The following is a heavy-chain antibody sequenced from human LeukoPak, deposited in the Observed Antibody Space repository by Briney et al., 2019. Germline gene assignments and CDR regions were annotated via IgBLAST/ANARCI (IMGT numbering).Heavy chain of an antibody. CDR3: AKDVGNDLTGYYNWFDP. Sequence: GGSLRLSCAASGFTFSTYGMHWVRQAPGKGLEWVTFIRHDGSNKYYAQSVKGRFTISRDNSKNTLYLQTSSLRAEDTAVYYCAKDVGNDLTGYYNWFDPWGQGTLVTVSS. J-gene: IGHJ5*02. V-gene: IGHV3-30*02. D-gene: IGHD3-9*01. CDR1: GFTFSTYG. CDR2: IRHDGSNK.